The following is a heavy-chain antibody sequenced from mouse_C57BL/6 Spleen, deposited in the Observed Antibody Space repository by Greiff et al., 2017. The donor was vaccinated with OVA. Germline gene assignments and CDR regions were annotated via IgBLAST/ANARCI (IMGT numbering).Heavy chain of an antibody. CDR2: INPNNGGT. Sequence: EVKLQQSGPELVKPGASVKISCKASGYTFTDYYMNWVKQSHGKSLEWIGDINPNNGGTSYNQKFKGKATLTVDKSSSTAYMELRSLTSEDSAVYYCARYDYDSSYAMDYWGQGTSVTVSS. V-gene: IGHV1-26*01. CDR3: ARYDYDSSYAMDY. D-gene: IGHD2-4*01. J-gene: IGHJ4*01. CDR1: GYTFTDYY.